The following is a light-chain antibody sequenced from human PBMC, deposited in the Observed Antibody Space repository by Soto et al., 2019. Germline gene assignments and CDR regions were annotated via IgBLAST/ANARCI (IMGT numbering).Light chain of an antibody. CDR1: SSNIGGNT. V-gene: IGLV1-44*01. J-gene: IGLJ3*02. CDR2: SNN. CDR3: ASWDDSLNAWL. Sequence: QPVLTQPPSASGTPGQRVTISCSGSSSNIGGNTVNWYQQLPGTAPKLLIYSNNQWPSGVPDRFSGSKSGTSASLAISGLQSEDEAAYYCASWDDSLNAWLFGGGTKLTVL.